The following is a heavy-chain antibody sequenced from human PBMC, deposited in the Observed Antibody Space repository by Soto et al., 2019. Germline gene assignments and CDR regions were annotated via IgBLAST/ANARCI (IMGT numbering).Heavy chain of an antibody. J-gene: IGHJ4*02. V-gene: IGHV1-8*01. D-gene: IGHD4-17*01. CDR3: ARGKWNDYGDYVYYFDY. Sequence: QVQLVQSGAEVKKPGASVKVSCKASGYTFTSYDINWVRQATGQGLEWMGWMNPNSGNTGYAQKFQGRVTMTRNTSISTAYMELSSLRSEDTAVYYCARGKWNDYGDYVYYFDYWGQGTLVTVSS. CDR2: MNPNSGNT. CDR1: GYTFTSYD.